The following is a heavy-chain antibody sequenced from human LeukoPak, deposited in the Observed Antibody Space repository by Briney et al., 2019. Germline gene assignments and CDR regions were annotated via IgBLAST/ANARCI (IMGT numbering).Heavy chain of an antibody. J-gene: IGHJ4*02. V-gene: IGHV4-34*01. CDR2: INHSGST. D-gene: IGHD6-19*01. Sequence: SETLSLTCAVYGGSFSGYSWSGLRQPPGKGLEWIGEINHSGSTNYNPSLKSRVTISVDTSKNQFSLKLSSVTAADTAVYYCARGGRYSSGWYLTFWGQGTLVTVSS. CDR1: GGSFSGYS. CDR3: ARGGRYSSGWYLTF.